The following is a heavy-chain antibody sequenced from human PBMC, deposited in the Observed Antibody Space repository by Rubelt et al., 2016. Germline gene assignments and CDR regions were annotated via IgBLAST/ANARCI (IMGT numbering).Heavy chain of an antibody. Sequence: SYAQKFQGRVTMTRDTSTSTVYMELSSLRSEDTAVYYCARAQQGSDYPWGQGTLVTVSS. CDR3: ARAQQGSDYP. D-gene: IGHD1-26*01. J-gene: IGHJ5*02. V-gene: IGHV1-46*01.